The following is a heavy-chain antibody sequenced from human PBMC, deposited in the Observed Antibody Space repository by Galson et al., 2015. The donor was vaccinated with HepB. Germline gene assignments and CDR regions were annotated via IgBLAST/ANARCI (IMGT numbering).Heavy chain of an antibody. D-gene: IGHD5-24*01. J-gene: IGHJ3*01. CDR3: ARGGRDGYNSH. Sequence: VKVSCKASGYTFNIFDISWVRQATGQGLEWMGWMNPNSGSTDYAQKFQGRVTTTRDTAISTAFMELSSLRSDDTGVYYRARGGRDGYNSHWGQGTMVTVSS. V-gene: IGHV1-8*01. CDR1: GYTFNIFD. CDR2: MNPNSGST.